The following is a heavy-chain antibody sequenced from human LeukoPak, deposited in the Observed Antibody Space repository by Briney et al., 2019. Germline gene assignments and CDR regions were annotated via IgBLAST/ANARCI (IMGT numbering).Heavy chain of an antibody. D-gene: IGHD1-26*01. V-gene: IGHV3-30*03. CDR2: ISYGGSNK. Sequence: GGSLRLSCAASGFTFSSYGMHWVRQAPGKGLEWVAVISYGGSNKYYADSVKGRFTISRDNSKNTLYLQMNSLRAGDTAVYYCARLVGATSIVPEFDYWGQGTLVTVSS. J-gene: IGHJ4*02. CDR3: ARLVGATSIVPEFDY. CDR1: GFTFSSYG.